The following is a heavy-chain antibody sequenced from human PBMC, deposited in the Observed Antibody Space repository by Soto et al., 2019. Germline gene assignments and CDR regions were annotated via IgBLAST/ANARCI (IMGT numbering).Heavy chain of an antibody. D-gene: IGHD3-10*01. Sequence: QVQLQQWGAGLLKPSETLSLTSAVYGGSFSGYYWSWLRQPPGKGLECIGEINHSGSTNYNPSLKSRVTISVDTSKNQFSLKLSSVTAADTAVYYCARDRITMVRGVIRIPYGMDVWGQGTTVTVSS. CDR3: ARDRITMVRGVIRIPYGMDV. CDR1: GGSFSGYY. J-gene: IGHJ6*02. V-gene: IGHV4-34*01. CDR2: INHSGST.